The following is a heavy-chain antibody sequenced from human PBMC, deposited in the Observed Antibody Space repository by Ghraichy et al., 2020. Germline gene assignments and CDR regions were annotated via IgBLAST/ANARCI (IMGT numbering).Heavy chain of an antibody. Sequence: SLTCTVSGGSISSSSYYWGWIRQPPGKGLEWIGSIYYSGTTYYNPSLKSRVTISVDTSKNQFSLKLSSVTAADTAVYYCASQAHVVVPASDWFDPWGQGTLVTVSS. J-gene: IGHJ5*02. D-gene: IGHD2-2*01. V-gene: IGHV4-39*01. CDR2: IYYSGTT. CDR3: ASQAHVVVPASDWFDP. CDR1: GGSISSSSYY.